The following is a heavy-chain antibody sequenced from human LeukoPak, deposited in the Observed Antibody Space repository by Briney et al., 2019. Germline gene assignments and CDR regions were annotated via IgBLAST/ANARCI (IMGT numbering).Heavy chain of an antibody. J-gene: IGHJ4*02. Sequence: GASVKVSCKASGGTFSSYAISWVRQAPGQGLEWMGGIIPIFGTANYAQKFQGRVTITADESTSTAYMELSSLRSEDTAVYYCARGGGWGNWNDAVDYWGQGTLVTVSS. CDR3: ARGGGWGNWNDAVDY. D-gene: IGHD1-1*01. CDR1: GGTFSSYA. CDR2: IIPIFGTA. V-gene: IGHV1-69*13.